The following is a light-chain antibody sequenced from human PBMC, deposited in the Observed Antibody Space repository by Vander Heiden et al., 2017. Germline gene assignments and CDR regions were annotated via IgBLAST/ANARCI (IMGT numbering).Light chain of an antibody. Sequence: DNVMTQSPDYLAVSLGERATINCKSSQSDLSSSNNKNYLAWYQQIPGQPPKLLINWASTRESGVPDRFSGSGSGTDFTLTISSLQAEDVAVYYCQQSSTAPLTFGGGTKVEIK. J-gene: IGKJ4*01. V-gene: IGKV4-1*01. CDR2: WAS. CDR3: QQSSTAPLT. CDR1: QSDLSSSNNKNY.